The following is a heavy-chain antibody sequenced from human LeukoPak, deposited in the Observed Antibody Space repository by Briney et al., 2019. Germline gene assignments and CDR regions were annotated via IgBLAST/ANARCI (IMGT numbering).Heavy chain of an antibody. CDR3: ARDGYYYGSGTYYHSYYGMDV. V-gene: IGHV1-18*01. J-gene: IGHJ6*02. D-gene: IGHD3-10*01. CDR1: GYTFTSYG. CDR2: ISAYNGNT. Sequence: ASVKVSCKASGYTFTSYGIRWVRQAPGQGLEWMGWISAYNGNTNYAQKLQGRVTMTTDTSTSTAYMELRSLRSDDTAVYYCARDGYYYGSGTYYHSYYGMDVWGQGTTVTVSS.